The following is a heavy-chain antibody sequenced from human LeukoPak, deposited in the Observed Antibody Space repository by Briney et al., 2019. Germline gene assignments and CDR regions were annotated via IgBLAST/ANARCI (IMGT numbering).Heavy chain of an antibody. V-gene: IGHV1-8*01. J-gene: IGHJ6*03. D-gene: IGHD5-18*01. CDR2: MNPNSGNT. CDR3: ARGRYSYGYYYYYMDV. CDR1: GYTFTTYD. Sequence: ASVKVSCKASGYTFTTYDINWVRQATGQGLEWMGWMNPNSGNTGYAQKFQGRVTITTNTSISTAYMELSSLRSEDTAVYYCARGRYSYGYYYYYMDVWGKGTTVTVSS.